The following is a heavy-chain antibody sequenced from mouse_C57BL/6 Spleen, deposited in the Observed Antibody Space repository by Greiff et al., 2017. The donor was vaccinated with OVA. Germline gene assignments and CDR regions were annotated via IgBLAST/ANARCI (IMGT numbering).Heavy chain of an antibody. D-gene: IGHD2-12*01. J-gene: IGHJ2*01. CDR2: INPGSGGT. CDR1: GYAFTNYL. Sequence: VQLQESGAELVRPGTSVKVSCKASGYAFTNYLIEWVKQRPGQGLEWIGVINPGSGGTNYNEKFKGKATLTADKSSSTAYRQLSSLTSEDSAVYFCARASNDPDYWGQGTTLTVSS. CDR3: ARASNDPDY. V-gene: IGHV1-54*01.